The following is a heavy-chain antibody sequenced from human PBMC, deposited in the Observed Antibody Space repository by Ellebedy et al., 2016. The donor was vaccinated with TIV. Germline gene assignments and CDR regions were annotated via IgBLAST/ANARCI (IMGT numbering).Heavy chain of an antibody. CDR2: IWYDGSNK. J-gene: IGHJ4*02. V-gene: IGHV3-33*01. D-gene: IGHD2-15*01. CDR1: GFTFSSYG. Sequence: GGSLRLSCAASGFTFSSYGMHWVRQAPGKGLEWVAVIWYDGSNKYYADSVKSRFTISRDNSKNTLYLQMNSLRAEDTAVYYCAREGYCSGGSCYNLFDYWGQGTLVTVSS. CDR3: AREGYCSGGSCYNLFDY.